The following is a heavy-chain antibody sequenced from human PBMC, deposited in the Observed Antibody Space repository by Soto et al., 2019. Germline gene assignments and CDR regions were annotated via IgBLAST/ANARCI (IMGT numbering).Heavy chain of an antibody. CDR2: INAGNGNT. Sequence: GASVKVSCKASGYTFTSYAVHWVRQAPGQRLEWMGWINAGNGNTKYPQKFRGRVTITRDTSTSTAYMELRSLRSDDTAVYYCARVKTSGYHNWFDPWGQGTLVTVSS. D-gene: IGHD3-22*01. CDR1: GYTFTSYA. V-gene: IGHV1-3*01. J-gene: IGHJ5*02. CDR3: ARVKTSGYHNWFDP.